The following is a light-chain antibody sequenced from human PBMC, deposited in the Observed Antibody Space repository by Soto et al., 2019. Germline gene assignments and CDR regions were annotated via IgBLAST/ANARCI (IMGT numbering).Light chain of an antibody. Sequence: DIQLNQSPSSVSASVGDRVTITCRASQDIGTWLAWYQQKPGKAPKLLIYVASNLQSGDPSLFSSAGSGTDFNLTITSLQPEDFSTYHCQQADSFPFTFGPGTKVDFK. CDR2: VAS. J-gene: IGKJ3*01. V-gene: IGKV1-12*01. CDR1: QDIGTW. CDR3: QQADSFPFT.